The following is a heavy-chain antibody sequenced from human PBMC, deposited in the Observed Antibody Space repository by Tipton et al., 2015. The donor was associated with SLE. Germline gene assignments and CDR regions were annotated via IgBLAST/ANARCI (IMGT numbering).Heavy chain of an antibody. CDR3: ARRDYDFWSGYYPFDY. CDR1: GGSISSHY. Sequence: TLSLTCTVSGGSISSHYWSWIRQPPGKGLEWIGYIYYSGSTYYNPSLKSRVTISVDTSKNQFSLKLSSVTAADTAVYYCARRDYDFWSGYYPFDYWGQGTLVTVSS. D-gene: IGHD3-3*01. V-gene: IGHV4-59*04. J-gene: IGHJ4*02. CDR2: IYYSGST.